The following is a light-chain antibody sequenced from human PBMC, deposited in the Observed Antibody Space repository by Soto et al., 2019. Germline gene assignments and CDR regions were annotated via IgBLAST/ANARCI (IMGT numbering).Light chain of an antibody. V-gene: IGKV3D-20*02. CDR2: AAS. CDR3: QHRMNWPLT. CDR1: QNVRNTY. J-gene: IGKJ5*01. Sequence: DIVLTQSPGTLSLSPGERATLSCRASQNVRNTYLAWYQQKAGQAPRLLIYAASSRATGIPDRFSGSGSETDFTLTISSLEPEDFAVYYCQHRMNWPLTFGQGTRLENK.